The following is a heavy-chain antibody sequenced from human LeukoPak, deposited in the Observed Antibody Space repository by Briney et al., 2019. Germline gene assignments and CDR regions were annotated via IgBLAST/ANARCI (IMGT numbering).Heavy chain of an antibody. Sequence: SETLSLTCAVSGYSISSDNYWVWIRQPPGQGLEWTGGIYHSGSTYYNPSLKSRVTMSVDTSKNQYSLKLSSVTAADTAVYYCARAPRDSSSSNYMRRFDYWGQGTLVTVSS. J-gene: IGHJ4*02. CDR1: GYSISSDNY. CDR3: ARAPRDSSSSNYMRRFDY. CDR2: IYHSGST. D-gene: IGHD3-22*01. V-gene: IGHV4-38-2*01.